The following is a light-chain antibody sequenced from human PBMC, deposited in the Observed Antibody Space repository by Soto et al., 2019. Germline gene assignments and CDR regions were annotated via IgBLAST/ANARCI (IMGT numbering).Light chain of an antibody. V-gene: IGLV2-14*01. J-gene: IGLJ2*01. CDR1: NSDIGAYDY. CDR2: EVT. Sequence: QSVLTQPASVSESPGQSITISCTGTNSDIGAYDYVSWYQQHPGKAPKLMIYEVTNRPSGVSNRFSGSKSGNTASLTISGLQAEDEADYFCSSYSSSLTLVIFGGGTKVTVL. CDR3: SSYSSSLTLVI.